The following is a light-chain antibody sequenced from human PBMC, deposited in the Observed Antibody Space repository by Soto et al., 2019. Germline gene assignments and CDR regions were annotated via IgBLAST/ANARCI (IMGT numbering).Light chain of an antibody. CDR2: GAS. CDR1: QSVSSSY. Sequence: EIVLTQSPGTLSLSPGERATLSCRASQSVSSSYLAWYQQKPGQAPRLLIYGASSRATGIPDRFSRSGSGTEFTLTISRLEPEDFAVYYWQQYGSSPWTFGQGTKME. V-gene: IGKV3-20*01. J-gene: IGKJ1*01. CDR3: QQYGSSPWT.